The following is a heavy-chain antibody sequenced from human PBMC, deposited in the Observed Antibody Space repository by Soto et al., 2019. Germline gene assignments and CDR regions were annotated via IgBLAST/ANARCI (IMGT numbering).Heavy chain of an antibody. CDR1: GYNFSTCA. J-gene: IGHJ4*02. CDR3: ARMGDSHGYPPYYFDY. Sequence: GASVKVSCKASGYNFSTCAMYWVRQAPGQRLEWMGWINAGNGNAKYSQKFQGRVTITRGTSASTAYMELSSLRSEDAAVYYCARMGDSHGYPPYYFDYWGQGTLVTVSS. V-gene: IGHV1-3*01. CDR2: INAGNGNA. D-gene: IGHD3-22*01.